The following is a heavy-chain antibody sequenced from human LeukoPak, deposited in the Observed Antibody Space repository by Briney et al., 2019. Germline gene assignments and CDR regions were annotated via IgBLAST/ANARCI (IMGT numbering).Heavy chain of an antibody. D-gene: IGHD2-15*01. CDR3: ARAGPRVVAATRLYAFDI. J-gene: IGHJ3*02. Sequence: SGRSLRLSCAASQFTFINYSMNWVRQAPGKGLEWVSSISSGSSYIYYADSVEGRFTISRDNAKNSLYLQMDSLRAEDTAVYYCARAGPRVVAATRLYAFDIWGQGTMVTVSS. V-gene: IGHV3-21*01. CDR1: QFTFINYS. CDR2: ISSGSSYI.